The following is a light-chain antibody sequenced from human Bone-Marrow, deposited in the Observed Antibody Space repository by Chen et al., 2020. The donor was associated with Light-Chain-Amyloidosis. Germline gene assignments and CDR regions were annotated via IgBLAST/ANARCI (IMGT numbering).Light chain of an antibody. J-gene: IGLJ2*01. Sequence: SYELTQPPSVSVSPGQTARITCSGDDLPTKYAYWYQQKPGQAPVMVIHRDTERPSGISERFSGSRSGRTATLTISVVQAEDEADDHCQSADSSGTYEVIFGGGTKLTVL. V-gene: IGLV3-25*03. CDR1: DLPTKY. CDR2: RDT. CDR3: QSADSSGTYEVI.